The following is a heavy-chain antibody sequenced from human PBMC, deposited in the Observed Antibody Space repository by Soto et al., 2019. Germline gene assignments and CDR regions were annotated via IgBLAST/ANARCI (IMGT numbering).Heavy chain of an antibody. CDR1: GGTFSSYT. D-gene: IGHD5-12*01. V-gene: IGHV1-69*02. Sequence: EASVKVSCKACGGTFSSYTISCVRQAPGQGLEWMGRIIPILGIANYAQKFQGRVTITADKSTSTAYMELSSLRSEDTAVYYCARVEMATITFDYWGQGTLVTVSS. CDR3: ARVEMATITFDY. CDR2: IIPILGIA. J-gene: IGHJ4*02.